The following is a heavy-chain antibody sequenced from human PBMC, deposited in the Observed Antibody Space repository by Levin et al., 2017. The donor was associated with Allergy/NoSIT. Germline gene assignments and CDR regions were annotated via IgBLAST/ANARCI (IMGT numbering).Heavy chain of an antibody. CDR2: IYHAGNS. D-gene: IGHD3-10*01. J-gene: IGHJ6*01. CDR3: ARRAPLWFGESRAGLDV. V-gene: IGHV4-4*02. Sequence: PSETLSLTCAVSGAYISSSDWWTWVRQTPGKGLEWIGEIYHAGNSNYNPSLKSRVTMSVDKSKNQFSLTLNSVTAADPAIYYCARRAPLWFGESRAGLDVWGRGTTVTVSS. CDR1: GAYISSSDW.